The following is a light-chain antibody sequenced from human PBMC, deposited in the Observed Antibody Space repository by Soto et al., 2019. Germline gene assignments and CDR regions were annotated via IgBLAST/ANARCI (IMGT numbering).Light chain of an antibody. CDR1: TSNIGRNT. J-gene: IGLJ2*01. V-gene: IGLV1-44*01. CDR3: ASWDDSLSGVV. CDR2: GNN. Sequence: QTVVTQPPSASGTPGQRVTISCSGSTSNIGRNTVNWYQQLPGTAPKLLIFGNNQRPSGVPDRFSGSKSGTSASLAIIGLQSEDETDYYCASWDDSLSGVVFGGGTQLTVL.